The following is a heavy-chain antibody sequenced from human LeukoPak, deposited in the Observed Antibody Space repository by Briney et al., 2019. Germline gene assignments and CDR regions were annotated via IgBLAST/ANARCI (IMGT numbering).Heavy chain of an antibody. CDR3: ARDTYYYDSSGYYPFDY. CDR1: GFTFDDYG. CDR2: INWNGGST. V-gene: IGHV3-20*04. Sequence: GGSLRLSCAASGFTFDDYGMSWVRQAPGKGLEWVSGINWNGGSTGYADSVKGGFTISRDNAKNSLYLKMNSLRAEDTALYYCARDTYYYDSSGYYPFDYWGQGTLVTVSS. J-gene: IGHJ4*02. D-gene: IGHD3-22*01.